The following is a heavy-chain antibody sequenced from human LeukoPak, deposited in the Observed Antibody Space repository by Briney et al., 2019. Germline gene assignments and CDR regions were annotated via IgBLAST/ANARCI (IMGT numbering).Heavy chain of an antibody. Sequence: SETLSLTCTVSGGSINSYYWSWIRQPGGKGLEWIGRIYTSGSTNYNPSLKSRVTMSVDTSKNQFSLKLSSVTAADTAVYYCARVVVSNYGNYYYYMDVWGKGTTVTVSS. CDR1: GGSINSYY. CDR2: IYTSGST. CDR3: ARVVVSNYGNYYYYMDV. V-gene: IGHV4-4*07. J-gene: IGHJ6*03. D-gene: IGHD4-11*01.